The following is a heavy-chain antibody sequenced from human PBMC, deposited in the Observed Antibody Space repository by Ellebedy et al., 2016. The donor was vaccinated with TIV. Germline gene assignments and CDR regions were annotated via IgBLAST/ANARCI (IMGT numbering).Heavy chain of an antibody. V-gene: IGHV4-34*08. CDR1: GFTFSSYS. Sequence: GSLRLXXAASGFTFSSYSMNWVRQAPGKGLEWVGEINHSGSTNYNPSLKSRVTISVDTSKNQFSLKLSSVTAADTAVYYCAGGNGGAFDIWGQGTMVTVSS. J-gene: IGHJ3*02. D-gene: IGHD3-16*01. CDR3: AGGNGGAFDI. CDR2: INHSGST.